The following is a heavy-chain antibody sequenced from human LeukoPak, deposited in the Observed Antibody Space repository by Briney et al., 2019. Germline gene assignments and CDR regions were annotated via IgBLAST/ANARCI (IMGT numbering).Heavy chain of an antibody. J-gene: IGHJ3*02. CDR1: GFTFSSYA. CDR2: ISTSGGST. D-gene: IGHD1-26*01. CDR3: VTAQVYLVRARWAFTI. Sequence: GGSLRLSCAASGFTFSSYAMSWVRQAPGKGLQYLSAISTSGGSTYYADSVKGRFTISRDNSRNALYLQMNSLRAEDTAVYYYVTAQVYLVRARWAFTIWGQGTMATVPS. V-gene: IGHV3-23*01.